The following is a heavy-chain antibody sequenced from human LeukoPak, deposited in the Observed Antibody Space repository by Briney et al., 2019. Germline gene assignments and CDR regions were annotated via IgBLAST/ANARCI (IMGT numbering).Heavy chain of an antibody. D-gene: IGHD1-1*01. V-gene: IGHV4-31*03. J-gene: IGHJ4*02. CDR2: IYYSGSS. CDR3: ARVGTYQFDY. Sequence: PSQTLSLTCTVSGCSISSGAYYWNWIRQHPGEGLEWIGYIYYSGSSYYNPSLKSRVAISLDTSKNQFSLKLSSVTAADTAVYYCARVGTYQFDYWGQGTLVTVSS. CDR1: GCSISSGAYY.